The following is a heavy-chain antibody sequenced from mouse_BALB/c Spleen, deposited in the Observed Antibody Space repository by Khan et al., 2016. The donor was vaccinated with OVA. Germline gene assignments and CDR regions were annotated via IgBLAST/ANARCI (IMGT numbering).Heavy chain of an antibody. Sequence: VQLKQPGAELMKPGASVKLSCTVSGFNIKDTYLHWVRQRPEQGLEWIGRNDPANGNTKYDPKLQDKATITADTSSNTAYLQLSSLTSEDSAFYYFSYSLLLSALDYWAHGSSVTVSS. CDR2: NDPANGNT. D-gene: IGHD1-2*01. CDR1: GFNIKDTY. V-gene: IGHV14-3*02. J-gene: IGHJ4*01. CDR3: SYSLLLSALDY.